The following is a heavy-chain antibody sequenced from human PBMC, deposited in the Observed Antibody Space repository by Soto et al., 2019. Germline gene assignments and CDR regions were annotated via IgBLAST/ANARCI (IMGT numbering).Heavy chain of an antibody. J-gene: IGHJ5*02. Sequence: ASVKVSCKVSGYSLTELSIHWMRQAPGKGLEWMGGFDPKDGKVVYAQTLAARVTMTEDTATDTVYMELESLTSEDTAVYHCATVRGVGRYWFDTWGPGILVTVSS. D-gene: IGHD2-8*02. CDR1: GYSLTELS. CDR2: FDPKDGKV. V-gene: IGHV1-24*01. CDR3: ATVRGVGRYWFDT.